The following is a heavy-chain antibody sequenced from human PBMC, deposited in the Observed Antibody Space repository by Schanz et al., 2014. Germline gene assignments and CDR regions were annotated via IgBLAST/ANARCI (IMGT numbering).Heavy chain of an antibody. J-gene: IGHJ5*02. CDR3: AKAEYDILTDSYSRLDP. Sequence: QVQLQESGPGLVKPSQTLSLTCIVSGGSISSGTYYWSWLRQPAGKGLEWIGRVYTSGSTNYNPSIKSRVTISLDTSKNQFSLKLRSVTAADTAVYYCAKAEYDILTDSYSRLDPWGQGTLVTVSS. CDR2: VYTSGST. D-gene: IGHD3-9*01. V-gene: IGHV4-61*02. CDR1: GGSISSGTYY.